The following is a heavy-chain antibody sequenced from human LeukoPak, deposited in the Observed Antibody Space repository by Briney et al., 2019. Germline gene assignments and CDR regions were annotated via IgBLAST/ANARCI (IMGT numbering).Heavy chain of an antibody. CDR1: GFTFSSYS. J-gene: IGHJ4*02. CDR2: ISSSSSYI. D-gene: IGHD4-11*01. CDR3: ARGSRHDYSNPPFDH. V-gene: IGHV3-21*01. Sequence: GGSLRLSCAASGFTFSSYSMNWVRQAPGKGLEWVSSISSSSSYIYYADLVKGRFTISRDNAKNSLYLQMNSLRAEDTAVYYCARGSRHDYSNPPFDHWGQGTLVTVSS.